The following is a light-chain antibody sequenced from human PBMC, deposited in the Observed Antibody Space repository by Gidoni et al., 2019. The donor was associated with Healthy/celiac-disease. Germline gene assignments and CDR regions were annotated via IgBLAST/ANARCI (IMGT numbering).Light chain of an antibody. V-gene: IGKV1-5*03. Sequence: DIQMTQSPSTLSAYVGDRVTITCRASQSISYWLAWYQQKPGKAPKLLIYTASSLESGVPSRFSGSGSGTEFTLTISSLQTDDFATYYCQQYNSPPYTFGQGTKLEIK. CDR3: QQYNSPPYT. CDR2: TAS. CDR1: QSISYW. J-gene: IGKJ2*01.